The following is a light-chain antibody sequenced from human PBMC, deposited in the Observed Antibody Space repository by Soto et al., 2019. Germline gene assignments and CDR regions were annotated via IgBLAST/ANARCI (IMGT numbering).Light chain of an antibody. J-gene: IGLJ1*01. CDR1: SSNIGRND. V-gene: IGLV1-47*01. CDR2: RNH. CDR3: AAWDDSLNGLV. Sequence: QPVLTQPPSASGTPGQRVTISCSGSSSNIGRNDVYWYQQLPGTAPKLLIYRNHQRPSGVPDRFSGSKSDTSASLAISGLRSDDEADYYCAAWDDSLNGLVFGTGTKLTVL.